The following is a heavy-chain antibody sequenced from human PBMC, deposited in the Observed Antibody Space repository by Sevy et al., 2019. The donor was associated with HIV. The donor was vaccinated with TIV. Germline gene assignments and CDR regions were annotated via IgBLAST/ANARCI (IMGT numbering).Heavy chain of an antibody. CDR3: ARDRSLHSYYPDFDI. CDR2: IKQDGSEK. D-gene: IGHD5-18*01. Sequence: GGSLRLSCAASGFTFSSYWMSWVRQAPGKGLEWVANIKQDGSEKYYVDSVKGRFTISRDNAKNSLYLQMNSLRAEDTAVYYCARDRSLHSYYPDFDIWGQGTMVTVSS. CDR1: GFTFSSYW. V-gene: IGHV3-7*01. J-gene: IGHJ3*02.